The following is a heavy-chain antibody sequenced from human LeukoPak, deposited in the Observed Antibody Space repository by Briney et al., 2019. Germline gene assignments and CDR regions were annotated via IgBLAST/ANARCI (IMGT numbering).Heavy chain of an antibody. D-gene: IGHD2-2*01. J-gene: IGHJ3*02. CDR2: IYTSGST. CDR1: GGSISSYY. Sequence: SETLSLTCTVSGGSISSYYWSWIRQPAGKGLEWIGRIYTSGSTNYNPSLKSRVTMSVDTSKNQFSLKLSSVTAADTAVYYCARSPPAAMPFDAFDIWGQGTMVTVSS. CDR3: ARSPPAAMPFDAFDI. V-gene: IGHV4-4*07.